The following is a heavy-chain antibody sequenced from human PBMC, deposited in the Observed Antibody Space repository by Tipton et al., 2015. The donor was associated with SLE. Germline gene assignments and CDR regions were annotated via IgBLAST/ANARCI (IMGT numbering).Heavy chain of an antibody. Sequence: TLSLTCAVYGESISGYYWSWIRQPPGKGLEWIGGIYYSGSTYYNPSLKSRVTISVDTSKNQFSLKLSYVTAADTAVYYCARAGGGDSNCFHPWGQRTLVTVSS. CDR3: ARAGGGDSNCFHP. CDR1: GESISGYY. J-gene: IGHJ5*02. CDR2: IYYSGST. V-gene: IGHV4-34*01. D-gene: IGHD2-21*01.